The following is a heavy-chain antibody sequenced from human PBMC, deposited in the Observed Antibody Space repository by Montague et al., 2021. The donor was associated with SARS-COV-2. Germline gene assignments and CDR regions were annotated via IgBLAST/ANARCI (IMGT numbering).Heavy chain of an antibody. CDR3: ARGQPSRITFGGIISYGLDV. CDR2: INHSGST. J-gene: IGHJ6*02. V-gene: IGHV4-34*01. CDR1: GGSFSGYY. D-gene: IGHD3-16*02. Sequence: SETLSLTCAVYGGSFSGYYWTWIRQPPGKGLEWIGEINHSGSTNXNPSLKSRVTISVDTSKNQFSLKLRSVTAADTAVYYCARGQPSRITFGGIISYGLDVWGQGTTVTVSS.